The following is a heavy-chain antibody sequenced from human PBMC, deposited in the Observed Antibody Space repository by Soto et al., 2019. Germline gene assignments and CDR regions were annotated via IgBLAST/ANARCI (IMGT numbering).Heavy chain of an antibody. V-gene: IGHV4-4*07. CDR2: IYTTGST. CDR3: WRPGNYYGMDV. J-gene: IGHJ6*02. D-gene: IGHD3-10*01. Sequence: QVQLQESGPGLVKPSETLSLTCTVSGGSISTYFWSWIRQPAGGGLEWIGRIYTTGSTNYNPSLKSRVTMSLDTSRNQFSLKLSSVTAADTAVYYCWRPGNYYGMDVWGQGTTVTVSS. CDR1: GGSISTYF.